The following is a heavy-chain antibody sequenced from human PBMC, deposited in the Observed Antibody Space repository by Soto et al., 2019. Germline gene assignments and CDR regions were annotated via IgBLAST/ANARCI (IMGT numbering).Heavy chain of an antibody. CDR1: GFTFSSYG. Sequence: GGSLRLSCAASGFTFSSYGMHWVRQAPGKGLEWVAVIWYDGSNKYYADSVKGRFTISRDNSKNTLYLQMNSLRAEDTAVYYCARDRPLDGSVLFDYWGQGTLVTVSS. CDR2: IWYDGSNK. CDR3: ARDRPLDGSVLFDY. D-gene: IGHD3-10*01. V-gene: IGHV3-33*01. J-gene: IGHJ4*02.